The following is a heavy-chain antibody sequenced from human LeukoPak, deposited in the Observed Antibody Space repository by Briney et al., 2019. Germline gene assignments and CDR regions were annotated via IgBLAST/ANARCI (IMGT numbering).Heavy chain of an antibody. D-gene: IGHD5-18*01. CDR1: GFPFSSYW. Sequence: GGSLRLSCVASGFPFSSYWMTWVRQAPGKGLEWVAVISYDGSNKYYADSVKGRFTISRDNSKNTLYLQMNSLRAEDTAVYYCAKDGAAMAPFDYWGQGTLVTVSS. CDR3: AKDGAAMAPFDY. V-gene: IGHV3-30*18. CDR2: ISYDGSNK. J-gene: IGHJ4*02.